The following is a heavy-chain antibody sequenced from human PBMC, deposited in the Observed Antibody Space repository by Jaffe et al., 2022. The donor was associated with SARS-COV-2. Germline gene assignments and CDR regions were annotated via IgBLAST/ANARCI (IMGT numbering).Heavy chain of an antibody. CDR3: ARVPPYNWNFGSGDAFDI. Sequence: QVQLVESGGGVVQPGRSLRLSCAASGFTFSSYAMHWVRQAPGKGLEWVAVISYDGSNKYYADSVKGRFTISRDNSKNTLYLQMNSLRAEDTAVYYCARVPPYNWNFGSGDAFDIWGQGTMVTVSS. J-gene: IGHJ3*02. CDR1: GFTFSSYA. CDR2: ISYDGSNK. D-gene: IGHD1-7*01. V-gene: IGHV3-30-3*01.